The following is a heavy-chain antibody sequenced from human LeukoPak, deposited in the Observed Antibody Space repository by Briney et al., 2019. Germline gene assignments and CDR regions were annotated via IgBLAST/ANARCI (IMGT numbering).Heavy chain of an antibody. D-gene: IGHD6-19*01. J-gene: IGHJ4*02. CDR3: AREHGSSGWVGGGYYFDY. Sequence: GGSLRLSCGASGFTVSSNYMSWVRQAPGKGLEWVSVIYSGGSTYYADSVKGRFTISRDNSKNTLYLQINSLRAEDTAVYYCAREHGSSGWVGGGYYFDYWGQGTLVTVSS. CDR1: GFTVSSNY. V-gene: IGHV3-53*01. CDR2: IYSGGST.